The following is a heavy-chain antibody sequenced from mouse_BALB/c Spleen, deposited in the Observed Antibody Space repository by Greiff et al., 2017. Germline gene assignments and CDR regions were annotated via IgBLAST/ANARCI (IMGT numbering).Heavy chain of an antibody. CDR1: GYTFSSYW. J-gene: IGHJ2*01. V-gene: IGHV1-9*01. CDR3: ARTYYRYDGYYFDY. CDR2: ILPGSGST. Sequence: QVQLKESGPELVKPGASVKISCKATGYTFSSYWIEWVKQRPGHGLEWIGEILPGSGSTNYNEKFKGKATFTADTSSNTAYMQLSSLTSEDSAVYYCARTYYRYDGYYFDYWGQGTTLTVSS. D-gene: IGHD2-14*01.